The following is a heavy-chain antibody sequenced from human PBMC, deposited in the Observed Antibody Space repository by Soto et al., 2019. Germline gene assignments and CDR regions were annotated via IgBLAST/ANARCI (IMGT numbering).Heavy chain of an antibody. Sequence: ESGGGLVQPGGSLRLSCTAYGFTFSTYWMDWVRQTPEKGLEWVANIKQDGSEKYYVDSVKGRFTISRDNAKNSLYLQMNSLRAEDTAVYYCVRGATYFDYWGQGALVSVSS. V-gene: IGHV3-7*04. CDR2: IKQDGSEK. CDR1: GFTFSTYW. J-gene: IGHJ4*02. CDR3: VRGATYFDY.